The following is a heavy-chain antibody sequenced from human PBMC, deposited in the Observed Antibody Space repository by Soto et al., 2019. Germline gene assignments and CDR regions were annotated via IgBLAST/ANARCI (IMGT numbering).Heavy chain of an antibody. V-gene: IGHV3-48*02. Sequence: PGGSLRLSCEGSGFTFSTYNMDWVRQAPGKGLEWVSYMSNTGRTIFYADSVRGRFTISRDNAKNALFLQMNSLRDEDTAVYYCARDGNRGYDMDVWGQGPTVTVSS. J-gene: IGHJ6*02. CDR3: ARDGNRGYDMDV. CDR1: GFTFSTYN. CDR2: MSNTGRTI.